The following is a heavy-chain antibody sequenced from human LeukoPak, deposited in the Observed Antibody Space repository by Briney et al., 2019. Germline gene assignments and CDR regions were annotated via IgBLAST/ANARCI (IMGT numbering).Heavy chain of an antibody. CDR2: INHSGST. CDR1: GGSFSGYY. J-gene: IGHJ4*02. Sequence: PSETLSLTCAVYGGSFSGYYWSWIRQPPGKGLEWIGEINHSGSTNYNPSLKSRVTISVDTPKNQFSLKLSSVTAADTAVYYCASFGYDSSPWGMDYWGQGTLVTVSS. D-gene: IGHD3-22*01. V-gene: IGHV4-34*01. CDR3: ASFGYDSSPWGMDY.